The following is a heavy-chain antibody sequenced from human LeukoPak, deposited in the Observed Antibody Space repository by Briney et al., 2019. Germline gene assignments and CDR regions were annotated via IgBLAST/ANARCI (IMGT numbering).Heavy chain of an antibody. V-gene: IGHV3-7*04. D-gene: IGHD1-26*01. CDR2: VKHDGSEK. J-gene: IGHJ3*01. CDR3: LRDRLSSTSAFEL. Sequence: PGGSLILSCAASGFTFSSYSMSWVRQAPGKGLEWVANVKHDGSEKYYVDSVKGRFTISRDNARNALYLQMKGLRGEDTAVYYCLRDRLSSTSAFELWGQGTMVSVSS. CDR1: GFTFSSYS.